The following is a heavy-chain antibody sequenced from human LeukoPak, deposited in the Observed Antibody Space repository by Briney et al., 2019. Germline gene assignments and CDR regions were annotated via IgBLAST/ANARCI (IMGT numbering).Heavy chain of an antibody. CDR2: IYFSGST. D-gene: IGHD3-3*01. CDR3: ARDRYDSYPMDV. Sequence: SETLSLACTVSGGSISSYYWNWIRQPPGKGLEWIGYIYFSGSTNYNPSLKSRVTMSVDTSKNHFSLKLSSVTAADTAVYYCARDRYDSYPMDVWGQGTTVTVSS. J-gene: IGHJ6*02. V-gene: IGHV4-59*01. CDR1: GGSISSYY.